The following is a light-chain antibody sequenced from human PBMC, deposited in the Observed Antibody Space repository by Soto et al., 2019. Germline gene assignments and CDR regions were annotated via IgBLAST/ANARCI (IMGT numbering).Light chain of an antibody. CDR3: PQSYSTPVT. J-gene: IGKJ3*01. Sequence: DIQMTQSPSSLSASVGDRVTITCRASQSISSYLNWYQQKPGKAPKLLIYAASSLQSGVPSRFSGSGSGTDFALNISSLQPEDFATYYCPQSYSTPVTFGPGNKVDIK. V-gene: IGKV1-39*01. CDR1: QSISSY. CDR2: AAS.